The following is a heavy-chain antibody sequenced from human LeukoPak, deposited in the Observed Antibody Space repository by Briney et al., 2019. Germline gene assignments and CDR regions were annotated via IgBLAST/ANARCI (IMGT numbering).Heavy chain of an antibody. CDR2: IYYSGST. D-gene: IGHD1-26*01. Sequence: SETLSLTCAVYGGSFSGYYWSWIRQPPGKGLEWIGSIYYSGSTYYNPSLKSRVTISVDTSKNQFSLKLSYVTAADTAVYYCARLLVGATMDYWGQGTLVTVSS. J-gene: IGHJ4*02. CDR3: ARLLVGATMDY. CDR1: GGSFSGYY. V-gene: IGHV4-34*01.